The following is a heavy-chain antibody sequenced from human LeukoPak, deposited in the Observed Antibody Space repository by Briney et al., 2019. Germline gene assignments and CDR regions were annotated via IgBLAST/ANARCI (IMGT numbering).Heavy chain of an antibody. CDR3: AKAQESHEVITYFDY. CDR2: ISGSGGST. CDR1: GFTFSSYA. V-gene: IGHV3-23*01. J-gene: IGHJ4*02. D-gene: IGHD3-22*01. Sequence: SGGSLRLSCAASGFTFSSYAMSWVRQAPGKGLEWVSAISGSGGSTYYADSVKGRFTISRDNSKNTLYLQMNSLRAEDTAVYYCAKAQESHEVITYFDYWGQGTLVTVSS.